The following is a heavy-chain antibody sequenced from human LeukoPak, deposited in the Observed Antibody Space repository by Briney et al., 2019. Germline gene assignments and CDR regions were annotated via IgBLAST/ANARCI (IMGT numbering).Heavy chain of an antibody. J-gene: IGHJ4*02. CDR3: ARRGRYSYGYLFDY. CDR1: GYTFTSYG. CDR2: ISGYSGNT. V-gene: IGHV1-18*01. D-gene: IGHD5-18*01. Sequence: ASVKLSCKASGYTFTSYGMSWVRQAPGQGLEWMGWISGYSGNTNYAQKLQGRVTMTTDTSTSTAYMELRSLRADDTAVYYCARRGRYSYGYLFDYWGQGTLVTVSS.